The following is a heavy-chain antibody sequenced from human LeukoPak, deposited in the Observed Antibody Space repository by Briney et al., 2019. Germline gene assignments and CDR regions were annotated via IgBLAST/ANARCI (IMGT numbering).Heavy chain of an antibody. Sequence: PGGSLRLSCAASGFTFSNYAMSWVRQAPGKGLEWVSAISGSGGNTYYADSVKGRFTISRDNSKNTLYLQMNSLRAEDTAVYYCARHSSYDFWSGYPIRWFDPWGQGTLVTVSS. CDR3: ARHSSYDFWSGYPIRWFDP. J-gene: IGHJ5*02. D-gene: IGHD3-3*01. CDR1: GFTFSNYA. V-gene: IGHV3-23*01. CDR2: ISGSGGNT.